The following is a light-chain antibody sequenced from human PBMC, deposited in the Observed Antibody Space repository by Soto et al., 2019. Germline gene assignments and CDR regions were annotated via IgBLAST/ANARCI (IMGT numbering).Light chain of an antibody. CDR3: SSYAGHNNLI. J-gene: IGLJ2*01. CDR1: SSDIGNYDF. CDR2: EVA. Sequence: QSALTQPPSASGSPGQSVTISCTGTSSDIGNYDFVSWYQQNPGKAPTLLIYEVAKRPSGVPHRFSGSKSGNTASLTVSGLQSEDEADYYCSSYAGHNNLIFGGGTKLTVL. V-gene: IGLV2-8*01.